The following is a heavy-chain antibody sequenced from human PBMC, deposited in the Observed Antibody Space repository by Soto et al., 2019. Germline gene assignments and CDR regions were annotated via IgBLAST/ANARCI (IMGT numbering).Heavy chain of an antibody. CDR2: IDSGGGT. CDR3: AKEGQMKVSTILDH. CDR1: GFTVSNNY. Sequence: GGSLRLSCAASGFTVSNNYMRWFRQAPGKGLEWVSVIDSGGGTYYADSVKGRFTISRDNSKNTLYLQMNSLRPEDTAVYYCAKEGQMKVSTILDHWGQGTPVTVSS. V-gene: IGHV3-53*05. J-gene: IGHJ4*02. D-gene: IGHD1-26*01.